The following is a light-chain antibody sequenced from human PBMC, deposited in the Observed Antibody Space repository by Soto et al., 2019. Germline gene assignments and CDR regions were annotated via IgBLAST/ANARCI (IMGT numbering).Light chain of an antibody. J-gene: IGLJ2*01. CDR1: SSDVGSYNL. CDR3: CSYAGSSTVV. V-gene: IGLV2-23*02. Sequence: QSALTQPASVSGSPGQSITISCTGTSSDVGSYNLVSWYQQHPGKSPKLMIYDVSKRPSGVSNRLSGSKSGNTASLTISGLQAEDEADYYCCSYAGSSTVVFGGGTKLTVL. CDR2: DVS.